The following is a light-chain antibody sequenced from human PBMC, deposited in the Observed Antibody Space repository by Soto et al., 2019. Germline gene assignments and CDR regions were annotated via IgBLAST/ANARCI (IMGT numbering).Light chain of an antibody. Sequence: QSVLTQPASLSGSPGQSIAISCPGTSSEVGGYSYVSWYQQQPGKAPKLVISDVSNRPSGVSDRFSGSKSGNTASLTISGLQTEDEADYYCASYTTSSTYVFGTGTKVTVL. CDR3: ASYTTSSTYV. CDR1: SSEVGGYSY. J-gene: IGLJ1*01. V-gene: IGLV2-14*01. CDR2: DVS.